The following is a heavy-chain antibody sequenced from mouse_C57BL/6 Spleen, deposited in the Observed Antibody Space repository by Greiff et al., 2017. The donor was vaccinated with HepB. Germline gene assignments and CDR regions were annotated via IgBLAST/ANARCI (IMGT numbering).Heavy chain of an antibody. D-gene: IGHD3-2*02. V-gene: IGHV1-64*01. CDR1: GYTFTSYW. CDR3: ARRDSSGYVGDY. J-gene: IGHJ2*01. CDR2: IHPNSGST. Sequence: QVQLQQPGAELVKPGASVKLSCKASGYTFTSYWMHWVKQRPGQGLEWIGMIHPNSGSTNYNEKFKSKATLTVDKSSSTAYMQLSSLPSEDSAVYYCARRDSSGYVGDYWGQGTTLTVSS.